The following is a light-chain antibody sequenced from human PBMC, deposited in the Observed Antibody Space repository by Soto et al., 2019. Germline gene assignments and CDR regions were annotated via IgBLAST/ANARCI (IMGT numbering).Light chain of an antibody. CDR3: SSYTTRSTLEV. J-gene: IGLJ1*01. CDR2: AVS. V-gene: IGLV2-14*01. CDR1: SIDFGGFNY. Sequence: QSVLTQPASVSGSPGQSITISCTGTSIDFGGFNYVSWYQQHPGKAPKLMIYAVSNRPSGVSHRFSGSKSGNMASLTISGLQAEDEADYYCSSYTTRSTLEVFGTGTKVTVL.